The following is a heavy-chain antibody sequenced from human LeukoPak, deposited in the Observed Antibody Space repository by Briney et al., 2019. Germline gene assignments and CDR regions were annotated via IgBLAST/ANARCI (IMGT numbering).Heavy chain of an antibody. CDR2: ISSNSGTK. J-gene: IGHJ6*02. CDR3: ARDAGMDV. CDR1: GFTFSSYN. V-gene: IGHV3-48*01. Sequence: GGSLRLSCAASGFTFSSYNMNWVRQAPGKGLEWVSYISSNSGTKYYAGSVKGRYTISRDNAKNSLNLQMNSLRAEDTALYYCARDAGMDVWGQGTTVTVSS.